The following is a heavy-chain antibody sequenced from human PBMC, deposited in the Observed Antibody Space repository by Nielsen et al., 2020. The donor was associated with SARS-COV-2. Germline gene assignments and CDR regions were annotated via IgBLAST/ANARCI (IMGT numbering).Heavy chain of an antibody. V-gene: IGHV3-30*03. CDR3: ARDSWSSGYDFEGFGAFDI. D-gene: IGHD5-12*01. J-gene: IGHJ3*02. CDR2: ISYDGSNK. CDR1: GFTFSSYG. Sequence: GESLKISCAASGFTFSSYGMHWVRQAPGKGLEWVAVISYDGSNKYYADSVKGRFTISRDNSKNTLYLQMNSLRAEDTAVYYCARDSWSSGYDFEGFGAFDIWGQGTMVTVSS.